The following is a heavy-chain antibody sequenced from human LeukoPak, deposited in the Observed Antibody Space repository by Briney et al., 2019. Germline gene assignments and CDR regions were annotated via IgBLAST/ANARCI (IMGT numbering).Heavy chain of an antibody. CDR3: ARANTIAARHRGVSYNWFDP. D-gene: IGHD6-6*01. V-gene: IGHV1-8*03. J-gene: IGHJ5*02. CDR2: MNPNSGNT. Sequence: GASVKVSCKASGYTFTSYDINWVRQATGQGLEWMGWMNPNSGNTGYAQKFQGRVTITRNTSISTAYMELSSLRSEDTAVYYCARANTIAARHRGVSYNWFDPWGQGTLVTVSS. CDR1: GYTFTSYD.